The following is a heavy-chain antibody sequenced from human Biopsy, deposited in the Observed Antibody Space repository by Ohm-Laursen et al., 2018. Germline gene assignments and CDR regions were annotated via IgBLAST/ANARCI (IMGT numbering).Heavy chain of an antibody. D-gene: IGHD3-10*01. CDR2: ISGSGVTK. V-gene: IGHV3-11*01. CDR1: GFTFGDYY. Sequence: GPLRLSCAVSGFTFGDYYMSWIRQAPGKGLEWLSYISGSGVTKMYADSVKGRFTVSRDNAKNSLYLKMNNLTVEDTAVYYCATDGAGSYNENWGQGTLVSVSS. CDR3: ATDGAGSYNEN. J-gene: IGHJ4*02.